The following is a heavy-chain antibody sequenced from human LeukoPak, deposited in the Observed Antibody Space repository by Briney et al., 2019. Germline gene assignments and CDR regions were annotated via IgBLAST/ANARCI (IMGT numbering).Heavy chain of an antibody. D-gene: IGHD1-26*01. CDR2: INPNSGDT. CDR1: GYTFTGYY. Sequence: ASVTVSCKASGYTFTGYYMHWVRQAPGQGLEWMGRINPNSGDTNYAQKFQGRVTMTRDTSITTAYMELSRLRSDDTAGYYCAIAESNNWDAKYYFDYWGQGTLVTVSS. V-gene: IGHV1-2*06. J-gene: IGHJ4*02. CDR3: AIAESNNWDAKYYFDY.